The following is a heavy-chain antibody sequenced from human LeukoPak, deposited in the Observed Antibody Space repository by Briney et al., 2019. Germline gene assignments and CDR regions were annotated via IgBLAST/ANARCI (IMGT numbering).Heavy chain of an antibody. CDR1: GYTCTGYY. V-gene: IGHV1-2*02. D-gene: IGHD3-3*01. CDR3: GRVAIFSPSHYYGMDV. Sequence: ASVKVSCKASGYTCTGYYMHWVRQAPGQGLEWMGWINPNSGGTNYAQKFQGRVTMTRDTSISTAYMELGRLRSDDTAVYYCGRVAIFSPSHYYGMDVWGQGTAVTVSS. CDR2: INPNSGGT. J-gene: IGHJ6*02.